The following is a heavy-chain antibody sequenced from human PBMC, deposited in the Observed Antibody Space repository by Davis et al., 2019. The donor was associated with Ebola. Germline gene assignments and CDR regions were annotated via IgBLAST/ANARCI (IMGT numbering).Heavy chain of an antibody. CDR3: VRGWGRSGLDV. D-gene: IGHD3-16*01. V-gene: IGHV3-74*01. CDR1: GFTFSSNW. Sequence: PGGSLRLSCAASGFTFSSNWMHWVRQAPGKGLVWVSRTNSDGSITSYADSVKGRFTISRDNAKSTLYLQMNSLTAEDTAVYYCVRGWGRSGLDVWGQGTTVTVSS. CDR2: TNSDGSIT. J-gene: IGHJ6*02.